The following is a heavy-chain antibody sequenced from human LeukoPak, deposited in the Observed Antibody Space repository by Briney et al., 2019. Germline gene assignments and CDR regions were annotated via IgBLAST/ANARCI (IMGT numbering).Heavy chain of an antibody. V-gene: IGHV4-61*05. D-gene: IGHD3-16*01. CDR1: GGSISRTNYD. J-gene: IGHJ4*02. CDR3: ARHGGTHRSDYFDY. CDR2: ISDSGST. Sequence: SETLSLTCTVSGGSISRTNYDWGWIRQPPGKGLEWIGYISDSGSTNYNPSLKSRVTISVDTSKNQFALKLTSVTAADTAVYYCARHGGTHRSDYFDYWGQGTLVTVSS.